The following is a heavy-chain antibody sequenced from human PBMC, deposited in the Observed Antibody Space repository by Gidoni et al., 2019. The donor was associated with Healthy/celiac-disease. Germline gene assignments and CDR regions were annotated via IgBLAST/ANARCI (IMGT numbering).Heavy chain of an antibody. CDR1: GSTFTSYD. J-gene: IGHJ3*02. Sequence: QVQLVQSGAEVKKPGASVKVSCKASGSTFTSYDINWVRQATGQGLEWMGWMNPNSGNTGYAQKFQGRVTMTRNTSISTAYMELSSLRSEDTAVYYCAGVWYGGKEYAFDIWGQGTMVTVSS. CDR3: AGVWYGGKEYAFDI. CDR2: MNPNSGNT. V-gene: IGHV1-8*01. D-gene: IGHD4-17*01.